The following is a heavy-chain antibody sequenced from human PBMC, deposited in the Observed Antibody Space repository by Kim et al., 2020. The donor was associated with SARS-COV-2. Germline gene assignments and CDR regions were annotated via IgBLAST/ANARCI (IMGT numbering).Heavy chain of an antibody. V-gene: IGHV3-11*06. CDR2: ISSSSSYT. D-gene: IGHD6-13*01. Sequence: GGSLRLSCAASGFTFSDYYMSWIRQAPGKGLEWVSYISSSSSYTNYSDSVKGRFTISRDNAKNSLYLQMNSLRAEDTAVYYCARELYSSSWSGGMDVWGQGTTVTVSS. CDR3: ARELYSSSWSGGMDV. CDR1: GFTFSDYY. J-gene: IGHJ6*02.